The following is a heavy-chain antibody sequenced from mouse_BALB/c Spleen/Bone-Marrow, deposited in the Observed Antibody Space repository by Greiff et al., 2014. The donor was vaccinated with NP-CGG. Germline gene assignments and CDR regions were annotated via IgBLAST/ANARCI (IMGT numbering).Heavy chain of an antibody. J-gene: IGHJ2*01. CDR3: ARTGY. Sequence: EVQLQQSGPELVKPGASVKMSCKASGYTFTDYYMDWVKQSHGESFEWIGRVTPYNGGTTYNQKFKGKGTLTVDKSSSTAYMALNSLTSEDSAVYYCARTGYWGQGTTLTVSS. V-gene: IGHV1-19*01. CDR2: VTPYNGGT. CDR1: GYTFTDYY.